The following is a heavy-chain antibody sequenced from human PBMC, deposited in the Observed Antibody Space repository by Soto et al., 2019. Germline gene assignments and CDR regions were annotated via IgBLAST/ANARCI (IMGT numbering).Heavy chain of an antibody. CDR1: EFTFTRYS. J-gene: IGHJ4*02. V-gene: IGHV3-21*06. CDR3: ARESEDLTSNFDY. Sequence: GGSLRLSCAASEFTFTRYSMNWVRQAPGKGLEWVSSISSTTNYIYYGDSMKGRFTISRDNAKNSLYLEMNSLRAEDTAVYYCARESEDLTSNFDYWGQGTLVTVSS. CDR2: ISSTTNYI.